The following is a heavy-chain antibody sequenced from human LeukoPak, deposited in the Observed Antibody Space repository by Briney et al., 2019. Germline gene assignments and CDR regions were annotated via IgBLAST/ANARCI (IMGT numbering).Heavy chain of an antibody. CDR2: IIPIFGIA. J-gene: IGHJ4*02. D-gene: IGHD5-24*01. CDR1: GGTFSSYA. V-gene: IGHV1-69*04. Sequence: ASVKVSCKASGGTFSSYAISWVRHAPGQGLEWMGRIIPIFGIANYAQKFQGRVTITADKSTSTAYMELSSLRSEDTAVYYCAVEMATSSAHYWGQGTLVTVSS. CDR3: AVEMATSSAHY.